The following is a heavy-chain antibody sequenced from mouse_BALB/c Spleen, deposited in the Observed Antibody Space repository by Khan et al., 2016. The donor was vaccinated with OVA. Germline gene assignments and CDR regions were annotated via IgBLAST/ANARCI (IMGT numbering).Heavy chain of an antibody. J-gene: IGHJ2*01. CDR1: GYSFTDYN. Sequence: VQLQQSGPELVKPGASVRFSCKASGYSFTDYNMFWVKQSHGKSLEGIGYIYPYNGGDIYNQKFKGKATLTVAKSSGTAFMQSNSLTSEGYVVYYWARMYYVGSGVDYWGQGTTVTVSS. CDR3: ARMYYVGSGVDY. D-gene: IGHD1-1*01. V-gene: IGHV1S135*01. CDR2: IYPYNGGD.